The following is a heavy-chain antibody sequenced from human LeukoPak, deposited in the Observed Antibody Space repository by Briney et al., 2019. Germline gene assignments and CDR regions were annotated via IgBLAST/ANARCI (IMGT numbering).Heavy chain of an antibody. CDR2: IYTSGST. V-gene: IGHV4-4*07. CDR3: ARVGTCGGDCWEGFDY. D-gene: IGHD2-21*02. CDR1: GGSISSYY. Sequence: SETLSLTCTVSGGSISSYYWSWIRQPAGKGLEWIGRIYTSGSTNYNPSLKSRVTMSVDTSKNQFSLKLSSVTAADTAVYYCARVGTCGGDCWEGFDYWGQGTLVTVSS. J-gene: IGHJ4*02.